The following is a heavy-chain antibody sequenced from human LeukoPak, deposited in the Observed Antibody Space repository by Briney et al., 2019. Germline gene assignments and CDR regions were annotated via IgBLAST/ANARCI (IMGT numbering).Heavy chain of an antibody. V-gene: IGHV3-23*01. J-gene: IGHJ4*02. CDR2: ISGSGGSI. D-gene: IGHD3-10*01. CDR3: AKDHMVRGVIIRSYFDY. CDR1: GFTFSSYA. Sequence: GGSLRLSCAASGFTFSSYAMSWVRQAPGKGLEWVSAISGSGGSIYYADSVKGRFTISRDNSKNTLYLQMNSLRAEDTAVYYCAKDHMVRGVIIRSYFDYWGQGTLVTVSS.